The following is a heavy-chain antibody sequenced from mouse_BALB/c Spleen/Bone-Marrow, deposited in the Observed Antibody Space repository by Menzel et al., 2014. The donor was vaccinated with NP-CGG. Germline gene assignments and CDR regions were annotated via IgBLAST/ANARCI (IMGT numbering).Heavy chain of an antibody. V-gene: IGHV1-54*01. CDR1: GYAFTSYL. CDR2: INPGSGST. CDR3: ARGDYRSYYFDY. Sequence: LEESGAELVRPGTSVEGSCKASGYAFTSYLIEWVKQRPGQGLEWIGVINPGSGSTNYNEKFKGKATLTADKSSSTAYMQLSSLTSDDSAVYFCARGDYRSYYFDYWAQGTTLTVSS. J-gene: IGHJ2*01. D-gene: IGHD2-14*01.